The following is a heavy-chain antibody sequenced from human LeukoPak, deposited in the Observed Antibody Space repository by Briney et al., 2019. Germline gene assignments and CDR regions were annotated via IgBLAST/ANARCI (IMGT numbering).Heavy chain of an antibody. CDR2: IRTKPNNYAT. V-gene: IGHV3-73*01. CDR3: TSDTRGHFDY. D-gene: IGHD2-2*01. CDR1: GFTFSGSV. Sequence: GGSLKLSCAASGFTFSGSVMHWVRQASGKGLEWDGRIRTKPNNYATSYAASVRGRFSISRDDSKNTAYLQMDSLKTEDTAVYYCTSDTRGHFDYWGQGSLVTVSS. J-gene: IGHJ4*02.